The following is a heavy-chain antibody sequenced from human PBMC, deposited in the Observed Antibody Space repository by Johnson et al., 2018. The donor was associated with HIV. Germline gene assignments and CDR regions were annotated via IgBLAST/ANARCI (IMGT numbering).Heavy chain of an antibody. Sequence: VQLVESGGGVVQPGRSLRLSCAASGFTFSSYAMHWVRQAPGKGLEWVAVISYDGSNKYYADSVKGRFTISRDTSKNTLYLQMNSLRAEDTAVYYCAKDYYDSSGPWAFDIWGQGTMVTVSS. J-gene: IGHJ3*02. CDR1: GFTFSSYA. CDR2: ISYDGSNK. V-gene: IGHV3-30*04. CDR3: AKDYYDSSGPWAFDI. D-gene: IGHD3-22*01.